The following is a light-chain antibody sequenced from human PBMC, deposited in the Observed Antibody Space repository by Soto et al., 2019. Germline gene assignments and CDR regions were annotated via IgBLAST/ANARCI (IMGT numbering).Light chain of an antibody. Sequence: QSVLTQPTSVSWAPGQEVTISCTGSSSNIGATYDVHGYQQLPGAAPKLLICVNTNRPSGVPDRFSCYKSGTSASLAITGLQADDEADYYCQSYDTALRAWVFGGGTKLTVL. CDR3: QSYDTALRAWV. CDR1: SSNIGATYD. V-gene: IGLV1-40*01. CDR2: VNT. J-gene: IGLJ3*02.